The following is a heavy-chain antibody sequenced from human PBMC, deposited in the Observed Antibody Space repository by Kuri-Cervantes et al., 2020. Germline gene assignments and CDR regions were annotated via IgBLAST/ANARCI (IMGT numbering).Heavy chain of an antibody. J-gene: IGHJ4*02. Sequence: GESLKISCAASGFTFSSYWMSWVRQAPGKGLEWVANIKQDGSEKYYVDSVKGRFTISRDNAKNSLYLQMNSLRAEDTAVYYCASETNDYGDPLDYWGQGTLVTVSS. CDR2: IKQDGSEK. V-gene: IGHV3-7*01. D-gene: IGHD4-17*01. CDR3: ASETNDYGDPLDY. CDR1: GFTFSSYW.